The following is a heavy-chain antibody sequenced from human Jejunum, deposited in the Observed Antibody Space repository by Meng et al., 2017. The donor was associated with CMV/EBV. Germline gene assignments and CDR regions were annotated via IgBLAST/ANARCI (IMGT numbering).Heavy chain of an antibody. Sequence: NTSDWWSWVRQSPGKGLEWIGEIYHSGSTNNNPSLQSRLTISIDKSKNLFSLKLRSVTAADSAVYYCARWRGAAAGIFYHYYGMDVWGQGTTVTVSS. V-gene: IGHV4-4*02. D-gene: IGHD6-13*01. J-gene: IGHJ6*02. CDR2: IYHSGST. CDR1: NTSDW. CDR3: ARWRGAAAGIFYHYYGMDV.